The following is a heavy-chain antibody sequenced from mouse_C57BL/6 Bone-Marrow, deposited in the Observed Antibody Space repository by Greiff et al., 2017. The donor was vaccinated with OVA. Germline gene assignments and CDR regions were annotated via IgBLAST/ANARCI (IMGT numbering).Heavy chain of an antibody. J-gene: IGHJ2*01. D-gene: IGHD2-1*01. CDR2: IDPENGDT. V-gene: IGHV14-4*01. CDR3: TSYGNFDY. Sequence: EVKLVESGAELVRPGASVKLSCTASGFNIKDDYMHWVKQRPEQGLEWIGWIDPENGDTEYASKFQGKATITADTSSNTAYLQLSSLTSEDTAVYYCTSYGNFDYWGQGTTPTVSS. CDR1: GFNIKDDY.